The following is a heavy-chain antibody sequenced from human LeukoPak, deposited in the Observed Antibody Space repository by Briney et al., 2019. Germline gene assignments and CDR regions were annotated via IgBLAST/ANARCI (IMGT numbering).Heavy chain of an antibody. J-gene: IGHJ4*02. D-gene: IGHD4-17*01. CDR1: GFTFSNYT. CDR3: ARGDYGDSQVDY. Sequence: GSLRLSCAASGFTFSNYTMSWVRQAPGKGLEWVSVIYSGGSTYYADSVKGRFTISRDNSKNTLYLQMNSLRAEDTAVYYCARGDYGDSQVDYWGQGTLVTVSS. V-gene: IGHV3-66*01. CDR2: IYSGGST.